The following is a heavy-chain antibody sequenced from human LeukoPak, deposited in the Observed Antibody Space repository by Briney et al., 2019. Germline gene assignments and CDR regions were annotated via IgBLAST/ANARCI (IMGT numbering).Heavy chain of an antibody. D-gene: IGHD4-17*01. CDR3: ARYGNAFDY. J-gene: IGHJ4*02. CDR1: VFTFSRFG. CDR2: IRCDENIK. Sequence: GGSLRLSCAPSVFTFSRFGMHCVRQAPGGGLEWVAFIRCDENIKHYADSVKGRFNISRDNSKHTLYLQMNSLRAEDTAVYYCARYGNAFDYWGQGTLVTISS. V-gene: IGHV3-30*02.